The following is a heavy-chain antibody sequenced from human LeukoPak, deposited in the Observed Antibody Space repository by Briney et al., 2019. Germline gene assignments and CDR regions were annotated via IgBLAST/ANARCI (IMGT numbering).Heavy chain of an antibody. J-gene: IGHJ5*02. V-gene: IGHV1-18*01. Sequence: ASVKVSCKASGYTFTSYGISWVRQAPGQGLEWMGWISAYNGNTNYAQKLQGRVTMATDTSTSTAYMKLRSLRSDDTAVYYCARSSSWENWFDPWGQGTLVTVSS. CDR2: ISAYNGNT. CDR1: GYTFTSYG. CDR3: ARSSSWENWFDP. D-gene: IGHD6-13*01.